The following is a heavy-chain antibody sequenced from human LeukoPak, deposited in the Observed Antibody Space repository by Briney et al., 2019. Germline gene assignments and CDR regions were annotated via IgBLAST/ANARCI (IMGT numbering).Heavy chain of an antibody. CDR3: ASQAVAGDYAFDI. Sequence: SQTLSLTCAISGDSVSSNSAAWTWIRQSPSRGLEWLGRTYYRSKWYNDYAVSVKSRITINPDTSKNQFSLQLNSVTPEDTAVYYCASQAVAGDYAFDIWGQGTMVTVSS. CDR2: TYYRSKWYN. J-gene: IGHJ3*02. D-gene: IGHD6-19*01. V-gene: IGHV6-1*01. CDR1: GDSVSSNSAA.